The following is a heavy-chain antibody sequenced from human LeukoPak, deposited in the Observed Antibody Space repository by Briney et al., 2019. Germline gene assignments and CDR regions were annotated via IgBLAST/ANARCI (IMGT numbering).Heavy chain of an antibody. V-gene: IGHV3-66*01. Sequence: GGSLRLSCAASGFTFSSYAMSWVRQAPGKGLEWVSVIYGGSSTYNADSVKGRFTISRDNSKNTLFLQMNSLRAEDTAVYYCARASKVEAFDVWGQGTMVTVSS. CDR2: IYGGSST. J-gene: IGHJ3*01. CDR3: ARASKVEAFDV. D-gene: IGHD2-15*01. CDR1: GFTFSSYA.